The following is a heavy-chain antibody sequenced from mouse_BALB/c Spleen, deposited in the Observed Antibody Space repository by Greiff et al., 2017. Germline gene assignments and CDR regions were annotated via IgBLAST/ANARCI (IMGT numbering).Heavy chain of an antibody. CDR1: GYSITSDYA. J-gene: IGHJ3*01. CDR3: ASLTGTWFAY. D-gene: IGHD4-1*01. Sequence: EVKLKESGPGLVKPSQSLSLTCTVTGYSITSDYAWNWIRQFPGNKLEWMGYISYSGSTSYNPSLKSRISITRDTSKNQFFLQLNSVTTEDTATYYCASLTGTWFAYWGQGTLVTVSA. V-gene: IGHV3-2*02. CDR2: ISYSGST.